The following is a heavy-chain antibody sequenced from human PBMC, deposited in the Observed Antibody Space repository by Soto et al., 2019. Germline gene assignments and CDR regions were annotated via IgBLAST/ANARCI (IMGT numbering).Heavy chain of an antibody. Sequence: GGSLRLSCAASGFTFSAYAMSWVRQAPGRGLEWVSTVLGSGVGAYFADSVKGRFTISRDNSKNTLYLQMNGLRAEDTAVYYCAKGSVLNYGGPSYFDFWGQGTLVTVSS. V-gene: IGHV3-23*01. CDR1: GFTFSAYA. CDR2: VLGSGVGA. J-gene: IGHJ4*02. CDR3: AKGSVLNYGGPSYFDF. D-gene: IGHD4-17*01.